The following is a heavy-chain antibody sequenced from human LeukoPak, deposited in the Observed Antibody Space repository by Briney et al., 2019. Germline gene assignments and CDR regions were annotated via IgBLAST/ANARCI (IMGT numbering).Heavy chain of an antibody. Sequence: SVKVSCKASGGTFSSYAISWVRQAPGQGLEWMGRIIPILGIANYAQKFQGRVTITRDTSATTAYMELNSLRSEDTAVYYCGRDPPFDPWGQGTPVTVSS. CDR2: IIPILGIA. CDR1: GGTFSSYA. CDR3: GRDPPFDP. V-gene: IGHV1-69*04. J-gene: IGHJ5*02.